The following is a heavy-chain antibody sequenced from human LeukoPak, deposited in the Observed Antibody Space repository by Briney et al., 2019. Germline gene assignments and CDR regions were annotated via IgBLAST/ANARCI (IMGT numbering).Heavy chain of an antibody. V-gene: IGHV3-23*01. CDR2: ISGSGGST. Sequence: GGSLRLSCAASGFTFSSYAMSWVRQAPGKGLEWVSAISGSGGSTYCADSVKGRFTISRDNSKNTLYLQMNSLRAEDTAVYYCASSTLYSGSYATDYWGQGTLVTVSS. CDR3: ASSTLYSGSYATDY. D-gene: IGHD1-26*01. CDR1: GFTFSSYA. J-gene: IGHJ4*02.